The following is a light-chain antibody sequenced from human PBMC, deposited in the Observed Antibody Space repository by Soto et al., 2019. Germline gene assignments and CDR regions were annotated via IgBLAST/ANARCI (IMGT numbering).Light chain of an antibody. CDR1: SSDVGGYNY. J-gene: IGLJ1*01. CDR2: EVS. CDR3: SSYTRSSTPYV. V-gene: IGLV2-14*01. Sequence: QSALTQPASVSGSPGQSITISCTGTSSDVGGYNYVSWYQQHPGKAPKLMIYEVSNRPSRVSNRFSGSKSGNTASLTISGLQAEDEADDYCSSYTRSSTPYVFGTGTQLTVL.